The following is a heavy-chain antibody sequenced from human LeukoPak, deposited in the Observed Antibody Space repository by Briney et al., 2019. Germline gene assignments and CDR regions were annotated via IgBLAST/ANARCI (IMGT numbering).Heavy chain of an antibody. CDR3: ARDSPYSSSWYTWYYYYGMDV. J-gene: IGHJ6*02. CDR1: GFTFRHYW. Sequence: HPGGSLRLSCAASGFTFRHYWMSWVRQAPGKGLEWVANMNQDGREKYYVDSVKGRFTISRDNAKNSLYLQMNSLRAEDTAVYYCARDSPYSSSWYTWYYYYGMDVWGQGTTVTVSS. V-gene: IGHV3-7*01. D-gene: IGHD6-13*01. CDR2: MNQDGREK.